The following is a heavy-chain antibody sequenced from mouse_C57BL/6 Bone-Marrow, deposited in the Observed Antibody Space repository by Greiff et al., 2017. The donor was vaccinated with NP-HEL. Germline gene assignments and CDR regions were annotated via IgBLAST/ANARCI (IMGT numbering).Heavy chain of an antibody. CDR2: IDPSDSYT. CDR3: ARSGYDYGYYAMDY. CDR1: GYTFTSYW. V-gene: IGHV1-69*01. Sequence: VQLQQPGAELVMPGASVKLSCKASGYTFTSYWMHWVKQRPGQGLEWIGEIDPSDSYTNYNQKFKGKSTLTVDKSSSTAYMQLSSLTSEDSAVYYCARSGYDYGYYAMDYWGQGTSVTVSS. D-gene: IGHD2-4*01. J-gene: IGHJ4*01.